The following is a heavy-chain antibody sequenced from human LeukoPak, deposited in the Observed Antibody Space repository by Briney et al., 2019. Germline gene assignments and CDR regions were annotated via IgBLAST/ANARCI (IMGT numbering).Heavy chain of an antibody. CDR3: ARDNVTVTSNWFDS. D-gene: IGHD4-17*01. Sequence: PSETLSLACTVSGGSFSSGGYYWSGIRQHPGKGMERIGYIYYSGSTYYNPSLKSRVTMSVDTSKNQFSLKVSSVTAADTAVYYCARDNVTVTSNWFDSWGQGTLVTVSS. CDR2: IYYSGST. CDR1: GGSFSSGGYY. V-gene: IGHV4-31*03. J-gene: IGHJ5*01.